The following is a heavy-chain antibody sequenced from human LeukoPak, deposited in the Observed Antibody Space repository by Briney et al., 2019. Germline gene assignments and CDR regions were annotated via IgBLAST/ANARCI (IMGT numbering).Heavy chain of an antibody. V-gene: IGHV1-18*01. J-gene: IGHJ4*02. CDR3: ARGLGSYPEIPLDY. CDR1: GYTFITYG. Sequence: ASVKVSCKASGYTFITYGVNWVRQAPGQGLEWMGWISPYNGNTNYAQKLQGRVTMTTDTSTNTAYMELRSLRSDDTAVYYCARGLGSYPEIPLDYWGQGTLVTVSS. D-gene: IGHD3-16*02. CDR2: ISPYNGNT.